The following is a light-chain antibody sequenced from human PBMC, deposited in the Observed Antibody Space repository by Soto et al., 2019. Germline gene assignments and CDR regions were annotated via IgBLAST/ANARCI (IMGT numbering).Light chain of an antibody. J-gene: IGKJ5*01. CDR3: QHYGSSPGT. V-gene: IGKV3-20*01. Sequence: EIGLTQAPCTLPLSPGEKATLSCMARHITSSAALALYQQQPGEAPRHLIFGASNKATGIPDRFSGSGSGTDFTITSSRQEPEDFVVYYCQHYGSSPGTFGQGTRLDIK. CDR2: GAS. CDR1: HITSSAA.